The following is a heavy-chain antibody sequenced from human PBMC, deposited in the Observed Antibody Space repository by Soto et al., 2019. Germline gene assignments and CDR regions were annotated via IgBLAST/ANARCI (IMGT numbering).Heavy chain of an antibody. Sequence: GESLKISCKGSGYSFTSYWIGWVRQMPGKGLEWMGIIYPGDSDTRYSPSFQGQVTISADKSISTAYLQWSSLKASDTAMYYCARGAYNWNQEGDLTYGMDVWGQGTTVTVSS. CDR1: GYSFTSYW. V-gene: IGHV5-51*01. CDR2: IYPGDSDT. CDR3: ARGAYNWNQEGDLTYGMDV. D-gene: IGHD1-1*01. J-gene: IGHJ6*02.